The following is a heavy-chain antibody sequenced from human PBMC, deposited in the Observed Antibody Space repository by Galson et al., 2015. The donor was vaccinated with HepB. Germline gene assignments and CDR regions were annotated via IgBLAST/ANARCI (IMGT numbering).Heavy chain of an antibody. CDR1: GFTFSSYA. CDR2: ISGSGGST. J-gene: IGHJ6*02. D-gene: IGHD3-16*02. Sequence: SLRLSCAASGFTFSSYAMSWVRQAPGKGLEWVSAISGSGGSTYYADSVKGRFTISRDNSKNTLYLQMNSLRAEDTAVYYCAKPSTGEDYDYVWGSYHIYYYYYGMDVWGQGTTVTVSS. V-gene: IGHV3-23*01. CDR3: AKPSTGEDYDYVWGSYHIYYYYYGMDV.